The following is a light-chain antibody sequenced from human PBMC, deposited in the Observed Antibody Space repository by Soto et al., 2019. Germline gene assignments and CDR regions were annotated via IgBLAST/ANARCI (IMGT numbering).Light chain of an antibody. Sequence: QSALTQPPSSSGSPGQSVTISCTGTSSDVGGYDYVSWYQHHPGKAPKLLIYEVNKRPSGVPDRFSGSKSGNTASLTVSGLQAEDETAYFCSSFGDGTTYVFGTGTKVTVL. J-gene: IGLJ1*01. CDR3: SSFGDGTTYV. CDR2: EVN. V-gene: IGLV2-8*01. CDR1: SSDVGGYDY.